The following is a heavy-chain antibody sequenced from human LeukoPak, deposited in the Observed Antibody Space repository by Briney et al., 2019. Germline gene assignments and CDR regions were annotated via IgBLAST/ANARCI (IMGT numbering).Heavy chain of an antibody. D-gene: IGHD3-22*01. CDR3: ARDMYYYDSSGYYYFDY. CDR2: INHSGST. Sequence: PSQTLSLTCTVSGGSISSGDYYWSWIRQPPGKGLEWIGEINHSGSTNYNPSLKSRVTISVDTSKNQFSLKLSSVTAADTAVYYCARDMYYYDSSGYYYFDYWGQGTLVTVSS. V-gene: IGHV4-30-4*08. CDR1: GGSISSGDYY. J-gene: IGHJ4*02.